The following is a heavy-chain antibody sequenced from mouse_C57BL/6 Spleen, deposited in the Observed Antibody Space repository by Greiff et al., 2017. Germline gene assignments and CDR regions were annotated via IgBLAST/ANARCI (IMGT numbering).Heavy chain of an antibody. CDR2: IDPETGGT. D-gene: IGHD2-10*01. Sequence: VQLQQSGAELVRPRASVTLSCKASGYTFTDYEMHWVKQTPVHGLEWIGAIDPETGGTAYNQKFQGKAILTADKSSSTAYMELRSLTSEDSAVYYCTSQISYSYAMDYWGQGTSVTVSS. J-gene: IGHJ4*01. CDR1: GYTFTDYE. CDR3: TSQISYSYAMDY. V-gene: IGHV1-15*01.